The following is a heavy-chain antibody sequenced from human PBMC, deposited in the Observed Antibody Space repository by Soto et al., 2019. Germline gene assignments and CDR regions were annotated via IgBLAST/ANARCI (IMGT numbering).Heavy chain of an antibody. J-gene: IGHJ3*02. Sequence: VASLKGSCKASGGTFSSYAISWVRQAPGQGLEWMGGIIPIFGTANYAQKFQGRVTITADESTSTAYMELSSLRSEDTAVYYCARTITMVRGGNAFDIWGQGTMVTVSS. CDR3: ARTITMVRGGNAFDI. CDR2: IIPIFGTA. V-gene: IGHV1-69*13. D-gene: IGHD3-10*01. CDR1: GGTFSSYA.